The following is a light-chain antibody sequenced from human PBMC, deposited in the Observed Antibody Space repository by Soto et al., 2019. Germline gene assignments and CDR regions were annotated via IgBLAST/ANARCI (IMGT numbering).Light chain of an antibody. CDR2: GAS. Sequence: EIVLTQPPSTLSLSPGERADLSCRASQSVSGSYVAWYQHKPGQAPRLLIYGASTRATGIPARFSGSGSGTEFTLTISSLQSEDFAVYYCQQYNNWPRTFGQGTKV. CDR3: QQYNNWPRT. V-gene: IGKV3-15*01. J-gene: IGKJ1*01. CDR1: QSVSGSY.